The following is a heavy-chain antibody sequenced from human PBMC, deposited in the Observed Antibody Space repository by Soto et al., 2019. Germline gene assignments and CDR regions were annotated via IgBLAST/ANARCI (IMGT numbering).Heavy chain of an antibody. D-gene: IGHD1-26*01. CDR2: INSDGSST. J-gene: IGHJ4*02. Sequence: AGGSLRLSCAASGFTFSSYWMHWVRQAPGKGLVWVSRINSDGSSTTYADSVKGRFTISRDNAKNTLYLQMNSLRADDTAVYYCGRAKWDLLGLDKWGQGTLVTVSS. V-gene: IGHV3-74*01. CDR1: GFTFSSYW. CDR3: GRAKWDLLGLDK.